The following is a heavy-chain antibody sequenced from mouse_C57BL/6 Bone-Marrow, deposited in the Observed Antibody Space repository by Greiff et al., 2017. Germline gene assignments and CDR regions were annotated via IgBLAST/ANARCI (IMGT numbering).Heavy chain of an antibody. CDR1: GYAFSSSW. CDR2: IYPGDGDT. V-gene: IGHV1-82*01. CDR3: ARSGDGYYFYYLDY. D-gene: IGHD2-3*01. Sequence: QVQLQQSGPELVKPGASVKISCKASGYAFSSSWMNWVKQRPGKGLEWIGRIYPGDGDTNYNGKFKGKATLTADKSSSTAYMQLSSLTSEDSAVYFCARSGDGYYFYYLDYWGQGTTLTVSS. J-gene: IGHJ2*01.